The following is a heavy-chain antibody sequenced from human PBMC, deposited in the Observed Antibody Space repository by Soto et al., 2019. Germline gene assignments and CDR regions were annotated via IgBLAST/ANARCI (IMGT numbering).Heavy chain of an antibody. D-gene: IGHD6-13*01. CDR3: ARGGQQLAMDYGMDV. CDR2: IYYSVST. CDR1: GGSISSGDYY. J-gene: IGHJ6*02. V-gene: IGHV4-30-4*01. Sequence: SVTLSLTCTVSGGSISSGDYYCSWIRQPPGKGLEWIGYIYYSVSTYYNPSLKSRVTISVDTSRTQFSLKLSAVTAADTAVSYCARGGQQLAMDYGMDVWGQGTTV.